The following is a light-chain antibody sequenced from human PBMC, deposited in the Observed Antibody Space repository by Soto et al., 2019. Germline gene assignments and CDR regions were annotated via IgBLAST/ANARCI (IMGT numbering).Light chain of an antibody. V-gene: IGLV1-44*01. CDR2: STN. Sequence: QSVLTQPPSASGTPGQRVTISCSGSSSNIGSNSVNWYQQLPGTAPKLLIYSTNQRPSGVPDRFSGSKSDTSASLAISGLQSEDEADYYCQSYDSSLSGSEVFGGGTKLTVL. CDR3: QSYDSSLSGSEV. J-gene: IGLJ2*01. CDR1: SSNIGSNS.